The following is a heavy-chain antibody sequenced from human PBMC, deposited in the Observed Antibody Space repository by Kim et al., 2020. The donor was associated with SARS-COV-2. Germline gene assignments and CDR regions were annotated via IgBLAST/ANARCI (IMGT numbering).Heavy chain of an antibody. CDR2: TYYRSKWYN. V-gene: IGHV6-1*01. Sequence: SQTLSLTCAISGDSVSSKSAAWNWIRQSPSRGLEWLGRTYYRSKWYNDYAVSVESRIIITPDTSKNQFSLQLNSVTPEDTAVYYCARGSGGYEPLDIWGQGTMVAVSS. D-gene: IGHD5-12*01. J-gene: IGHJ3*02. CDR3: ARGSGGYEPLDI. CDR1: GDSVSSKSAA.